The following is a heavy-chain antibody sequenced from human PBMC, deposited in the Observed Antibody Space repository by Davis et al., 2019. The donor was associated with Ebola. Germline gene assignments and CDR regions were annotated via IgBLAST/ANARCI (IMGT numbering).Heavy chain of an antibody. CDR1: GYTFISYS. CDR2: INPGGGSS. CDR3: AVEPDSVRYFDL. Sequence: ASVKVSCKASGYTFISYSMHWVRQAPGQGLEWMGIINPGGGSSTYAQRFQGRVTMTRDTSTSTVYMELSSLRSEDTAVYYCAVEPDSVRYFDLWGRGTLVTVSS. D-gene: IGHD3-10*02. J-gene: IGHJ2*01. V-gene: IGHV1-46*01.